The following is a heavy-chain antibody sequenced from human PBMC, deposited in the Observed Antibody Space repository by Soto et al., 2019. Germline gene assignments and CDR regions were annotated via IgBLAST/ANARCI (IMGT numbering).Heavy chain of an antibody. V-gene: IGHV3-23*01. Sequence: GGSLRLPCAASGFTFTSYSMSWFRQAPGKRLEWVSTISGSGGSTFYADSVKGRFTISRDNSKNTLFLQMNSLRAEDTAVYYCADSNFNWVRPDISHFDFRGQARLVTVS. J-gene: IGHJ4*02. CDR2: ISGSGGST. CDR3: ADSNFNWVRPDISHFDF. CDR1: GFTFTSYS. D-gene: IGHD5-12*01.